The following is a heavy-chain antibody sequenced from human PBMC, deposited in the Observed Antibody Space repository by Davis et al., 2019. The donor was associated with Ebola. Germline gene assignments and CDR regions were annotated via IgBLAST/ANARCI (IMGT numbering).Heavy chain of an antibody. CDR1: GGSISSGGYS. CDR3: ARVDITLGMDV. CDR2: IYHSGST. D-gene: IGHD2/OR15-2a*01. Sequence: SETLSLTCAVSGGSISSGGYSWSWIRQPPGKGLEWIGYIYHSGSTNYNPSLKSRVTISVDTSKNQFSLKLSSVTAADTAVYYCARVDITLGMDVWGQGTTVTVSS. J-gene: IGHJ6*02. V-gene: IGHV4-30-2*01.